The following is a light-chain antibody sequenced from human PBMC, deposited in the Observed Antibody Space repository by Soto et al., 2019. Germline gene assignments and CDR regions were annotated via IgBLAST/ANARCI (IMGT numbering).Light chain of an antibody. CDR1: QAISSW. J-gene: IGKJ4*01. CDR2: SAS. CDR3: QQARSFPLT. Sequence: DIQMTQSPSSVSASVGGRVTITCRASQAISSWLAWYQQKPGRAPKLLIYSASSLQNGAPSRFTGSGSGTDFTLTITSLQPDDTAIYYCQQARSFPLTFGGGTKVDIK. V-gene: IGKV1-12*01.